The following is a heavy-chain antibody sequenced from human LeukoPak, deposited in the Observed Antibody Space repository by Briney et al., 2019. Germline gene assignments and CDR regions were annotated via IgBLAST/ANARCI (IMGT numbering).Heavy chain of an antibody. Sequence: SSETLSLTCTVSGGSISSTSYYWVWIRQPPGKGLEWIGSVSYSGSTYYNPSLKSRVTISGDTSKNHFSLKLSSVTAADTAVYYCARVYCSGGSCYYDYWGQGTLVTVSS. CDR2: VSYSGST. CDR1: GGSISSTSYY. CDR3: ARVYCSGGSCYYDY. J-gene: IGHJ4*02. D-gene: IGHD2-15*01. V-gene: IGHV4-39*02.